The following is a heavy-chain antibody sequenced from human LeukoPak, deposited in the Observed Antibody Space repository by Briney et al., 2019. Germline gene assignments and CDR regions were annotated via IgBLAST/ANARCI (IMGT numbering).Heavy chain of an antibody. V-gene: IGHV3-30*02. D-gene: IGHD6-19*01. CDR3: ARDNSGFDY. CDR1: GFTFSTFG. J-gene: IGHJ4*02. Sequence: GGSLRLSCAASGFTFSTFGMHWVRQAPGKGLEWVAFIRYDGTTEHYADSVKGRFTISRDDAKNSLFLQMNSLRADDTTLYYCARDNSGFDYWGQGTLVTVSS. CDR2: IRYDGTTE.